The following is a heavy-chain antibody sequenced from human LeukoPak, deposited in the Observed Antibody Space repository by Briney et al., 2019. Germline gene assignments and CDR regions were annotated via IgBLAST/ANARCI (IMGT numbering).Heavy chain of an antibody. CDR2: ISSSGSTI. J-gene: IGHJ6*03. CDR1: GFTFSSYW. V-gene: IGHV3-48*04. CDR3: ARDAIVGPYYYYKDV. D-gene: IGHD1-26*01. Sequence: PGGSLRLSCAASGFTFSSYWMSRVRQAPGKGLEWVSYISSSGSTIYYADSVKGRFTISRDNAKNSLYLQMNSLRAEDTAVYYCARDAIVGPYYYYKDVWGKGTTVTISS.